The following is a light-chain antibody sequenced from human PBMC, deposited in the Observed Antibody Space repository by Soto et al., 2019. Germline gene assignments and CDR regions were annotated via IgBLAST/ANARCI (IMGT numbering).Light chain of an antibody. CDR1: QSVSSSY. V-gene: IGKV3-20*01. CDR3: QQYGRSPGT. CDR2: GAS. Sequence: EIVLTQSPGTLSLSPGERATLSCRASQSVSSSYLAWYQQKPGQAPRLLIYGASSRATGIPDRFSGSGSGTDFTFTISRLEPEDFALYYCQQYGRSPGTFGQGTKLEIK. J-gene: IGKJ2*01.